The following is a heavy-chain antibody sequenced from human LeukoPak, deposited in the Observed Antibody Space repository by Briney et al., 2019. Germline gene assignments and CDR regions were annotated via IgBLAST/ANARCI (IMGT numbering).Heavy chain of an antibody. CDR3: AIVRLNWFDP. V-gene: IGHV4-34*01. Sequence: SETLTLTCAAYGWTFSSYYWSWIRQPPGKGLEWIGEINHSGSTNYNPSLKSRVTISVDTSKHQFPRKLSSVTAADTSVYYCAIVRLNWFDPWGQGTLVTVSS. D-gene: IGHD6-6*01. CDR1: GWTFSSYY. CDR2: INHSGST. J-gene: IGHJ5*01.